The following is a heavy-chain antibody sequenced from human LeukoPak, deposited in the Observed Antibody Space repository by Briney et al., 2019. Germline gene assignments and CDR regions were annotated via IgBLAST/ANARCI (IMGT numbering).Heavy chain of an antibody. Sequence: SSETLSLTCGVFGXSFSGHFYSWIRQSPGKGLEWIVEITHRGSINYNPSLKSRVAMSVDTSKNHFSLNLTSVTAADNGIYYCARALAAAVINWGQGTLVTVSS. D-gene: IGHD6-13*01. CDR3: ARALAAAVIN. J-gene: IGHJ1*01. V-gene: IGHV4-34*01. CDR1: GXSFSGHF. CDR2: ITHRGSI.